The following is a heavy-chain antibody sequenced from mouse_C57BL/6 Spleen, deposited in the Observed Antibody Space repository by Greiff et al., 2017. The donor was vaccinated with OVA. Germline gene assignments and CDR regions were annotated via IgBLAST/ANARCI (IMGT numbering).Heavy chain of an antibody. Sequence: EVKVVESGGGLVKPGGSLKLSCAASGFTFSDYGMHWVRQAPEKGLEWVAYISSGSSTIYYADTVKGRFTISRDNAKNTLFLQMTSLRSEDTAMYYCARTTQLGRYAMDYWGQGTSVTVSS. V-gene: IGHV5-17*01. J-gene: IGHJ4*01. D-gene: IGHD4-1*02. CDR2: ISSGSSTI. CDR3: ARTTQLGRYAMDY. CDR1: GFTFSDYG.